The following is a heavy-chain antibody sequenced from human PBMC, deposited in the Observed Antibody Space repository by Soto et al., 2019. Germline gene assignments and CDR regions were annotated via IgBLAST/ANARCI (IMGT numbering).Heavy chain of an antibody. CDR3: VKGRGSYFVYFGLDV. CDR2: IDWSGGRT. D-gene: IGHD1-26*01. V-gene: IGHV3-9*01. CDR1: GFTFGDYA. Sequence: GGSLRLSCVASGFTFGDYAMHWVRQAPGKGLECVSRIDWSGGRTACADSVKGRFTISRDNARNTLYLHMNSLRAEDTAFYYCVKGRGSYFVYFGLDVWGQGTTVTVSS. J-gene: IGHJ6*02.